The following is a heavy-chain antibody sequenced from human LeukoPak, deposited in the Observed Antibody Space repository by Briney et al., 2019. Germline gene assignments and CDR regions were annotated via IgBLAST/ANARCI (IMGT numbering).Heavy chain of an antibody. CDR1: GFTFDDYA. V-gene: IGHV3-9*01. J-gene: IGHJ4*02. D-gene: IGHD3-22*01. CDR2: ISWNSDTI. CDR3: ARDPIALDYYDSSGYYPFFDY. Sequence: GRSLRLSCAASGFTFDDYAMHWVRQAPGKGLEWVSGISWNSDTIGYADSVKGRFTISRDNAKNSLYLQMNSLRAEDTAVYYCARDPIALDYYDSSGYYPFFDYWGQGTLVTVSS.